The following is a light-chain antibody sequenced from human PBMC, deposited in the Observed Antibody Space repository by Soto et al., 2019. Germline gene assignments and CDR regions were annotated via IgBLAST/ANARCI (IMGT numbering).Light chain of an antibody. V-gene: IGKV3-15*01. J-gene: IGKJ3*01. CDR3: QQYNSWPLT. CDR1: QSVGSN. Sequence: EIVMTHSPATLTVSPGERATLSCRASQSVGSNLAWYQQKPGQPPRLLIYAASTRATGIPVRFSGSGSGTEFTLTISSLRSEDFVVYFCQQYNSWPLTFGPGTKVDIK. CDR2: AAS.